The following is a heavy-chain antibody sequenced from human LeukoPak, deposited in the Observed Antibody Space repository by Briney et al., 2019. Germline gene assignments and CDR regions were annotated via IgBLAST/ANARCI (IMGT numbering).Heavy chain of an antibody. CDR3: ARVYDSSSGAFDY. J-gene: IGHJ4*02. CDR2: MNPNSGNT. D-gene: IGHD3-22*01. Sequence: ASVKVSCKASGYTFTSYDINWVRQATGQGLEWMGWMNPNSGNTGYAQKFQGRVTITRNTSISTAYMELSSLRSEDTAVYYCARVYDSSSGAFDYWGQGTLVTVSS. V-gene: IGHV1-8*03. CDR1: GYTFTSYD.